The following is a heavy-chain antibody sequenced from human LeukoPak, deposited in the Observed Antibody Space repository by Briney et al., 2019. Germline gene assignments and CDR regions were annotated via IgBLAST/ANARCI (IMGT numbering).Heavy chain of an antibody. CDR3: AGAKPHTPSYYYYMDV. J-gene: IGHJ6*03. D-gene: IGHD1-14*01. Sequence: ASVKDSCKASGYTFTSYDINWVRQATGQGLEWMGWMNPNSGNTGYSHKFQGRVTMTRNTSISTAYMELSSLRSEDTAVYYCAGAKPHTPSYYYYMDVWGKGTTVTVSS. CDR1: GYTFTSYD. V-gene: IGHV1-8*01. CDR2: MNPNSGNT.